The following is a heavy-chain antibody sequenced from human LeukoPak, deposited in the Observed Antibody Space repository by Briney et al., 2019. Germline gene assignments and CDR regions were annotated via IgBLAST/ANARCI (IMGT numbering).Heavy chain of an antibody. CDR3: AKGSIAVAGTVDY. CDR1: GFTFDDYS. J-gene: IGHJ4*02. Sequence: GRSLRLSWAASGFTFDDYSMHWVRHAPGKGLEWVSGISWNSGSIGYADSVKGRFTISRDNAKNSLYLQMNSLRAEDTALYYCAKGSIAVAGTVDYWGQGTLVTVSS. V-gene: IGHV3-9*01. D-gene: IGHD6-19*01. CDR2: ISWNSGSI.